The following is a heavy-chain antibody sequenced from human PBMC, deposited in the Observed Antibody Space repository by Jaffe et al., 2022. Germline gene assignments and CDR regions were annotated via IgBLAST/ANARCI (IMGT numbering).Heavy chain of an antibody. Sequence: QLQLQESGPGLVKPSETLSLTCTVSGGSISSSSYYWGWIRQPPGKGLEWIGSIYYSGSTYYNPSLKSRVTISVDTSKNQFSLKLSSVTAADTAVYYCARQPTIFGVVPPYYFDYWGQGTLVTVSS. CDR2: IYYSGST. CDR1: GGSISSSSYY. D-gene: IGHD3-3*01. V-gene: IGHV4-39*01. CDR3: ARQPTIFGVVPPYYFDY. J-gene: IGHJ4*02.